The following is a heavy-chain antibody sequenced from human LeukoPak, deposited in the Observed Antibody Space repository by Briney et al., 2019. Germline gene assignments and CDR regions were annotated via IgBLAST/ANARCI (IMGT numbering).Heavy chain of an antibody. CDR1: GFTVSSNY. Sequence: GSLRLSCAASGFTVSSNYMSWVRQAPGKGLEWVSVIYSGGSTYYADSVKGRFTISRDNSKNTLYLQMNSLRAEDTAVYYCARGPYYYYMDVWGKGTTVTVSS. CDR2: IYSGGST. V-gene: IGHV3-53*01. J-gene: IGHJ6*03. CDR3: ARGPYYYYMDV.